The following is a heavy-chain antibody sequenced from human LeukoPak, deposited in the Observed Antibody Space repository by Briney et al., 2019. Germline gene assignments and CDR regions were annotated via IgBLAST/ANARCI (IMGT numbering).Heavy chain of an antibody. CDR1: GYTLTELS. Sequence: ASVKVSCKVSGYTLTELSMHWVRQAPGKGLEWMGGFDPEDGETIYAQKFQGRVTMTEDTSTDTAYIELSSLRSEDTAVYYCATDRGRCTNGVCYSRALGYWGQGTLVTVSS. D-gene: IGHD2-8*01. CDR2: FDPEDGET. CDR3: ATDRGRCTNGVCYSRALGY. J-gene: IGHJ4*02. V-gene: IGHV1-24*01.